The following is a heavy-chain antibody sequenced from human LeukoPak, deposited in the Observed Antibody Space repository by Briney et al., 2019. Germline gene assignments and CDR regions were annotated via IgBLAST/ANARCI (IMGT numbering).Heavy chain of an antibody. CDR1: GGSISSYY. V-gene: IGHV4-59*01. D-gene: IGHD3-3*01. CDR3: ARGGDKDDFWSGYPNWFDL. Sequence: SETLSLTCTVSGGSISSYYWSWIRQPPGKGLEWIGYIYYSGSANYNPSLKSRVTISVDTSKNQFSLKLSSVTAADTAAYYCARGGDKDDFWSGYPNWFDLWGQGTLVTVSS. J-gene: IGHJ5*02. CDR2: IYYSGSA.